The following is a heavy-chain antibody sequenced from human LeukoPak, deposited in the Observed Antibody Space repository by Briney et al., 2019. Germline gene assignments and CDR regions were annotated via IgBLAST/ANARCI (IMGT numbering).Heavy chain of an antibody. CDR2: INSDGSST. CDR1: GFTFSSYW. V-gene: IGHV3-74*01. Sequence: GGSLRLSCAASGFTFSSYWMHWVRQAPGKGLVWVSRINSDGSSTSYADSVKGRFTISRDNAKNTLYLQMNSLRPEDTAMYYCAMMFWSALAFDIWGQGTMVTVSS. CDR3: AMMFWSALAFDI. J-gene: IGHJ3*02. D-gene: IGHD3-10*02.